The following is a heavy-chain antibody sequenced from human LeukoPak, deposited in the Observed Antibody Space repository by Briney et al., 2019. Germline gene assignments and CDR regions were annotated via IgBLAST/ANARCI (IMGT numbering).Heavy chain of an antibody. J-gene: IGHJ4*01. CDR3: ARGPGSSGGAYVGDY. D-gene: IGHD3-22*01. Sequence: GGSLRLSCAASGFTFSNHWMHWVRQVPGKGLVWVSRIDGNGNNKNYADSVKGRFSISRGNAKSTLYLQMNSLRAEDTAVYYCARGPGSSGGAYVGDYWGHGTLVTVSS. V-gene: IGHV3-74*01. CDR1: GFTFSNHW. CDR2: IDGNGNNK.